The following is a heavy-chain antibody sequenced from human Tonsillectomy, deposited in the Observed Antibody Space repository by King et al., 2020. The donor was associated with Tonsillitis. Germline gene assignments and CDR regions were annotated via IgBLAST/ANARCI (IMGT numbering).Heavy chain of an antibody. J-gene: IGHJ4*02. V-gene: IGHV1-69*09. CDR1: GGTFSSHA. CDR2: IIPIIGIG. CDR3: ARGLYDSSGFTLCF. D-gene: IGHD3-22*01. Sequence: QLVQSGAEVKKPGSSVKVSCKASGGTFSSHAIPWVRQAPGQGLEWMGRIIPIIGIGNYAQKFKGRVTMTADKDTSTANMELSSLRSEDTAVYYCARGLYDSSGFTLCFWGQGTLVTVSS.